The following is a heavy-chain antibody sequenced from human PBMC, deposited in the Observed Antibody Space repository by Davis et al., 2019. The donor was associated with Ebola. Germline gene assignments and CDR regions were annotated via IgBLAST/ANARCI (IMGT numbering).Heavy chain of an antibody. Sequence: ASVKVSCKASGYTFTSYGISWVRQAPGQGLEWMGWISAYNGNTNYAQKFQGRVTITADESTSTAYMELSSLRSEDTAVYYCARDRRGDGYNDYWGQGTLVTVSS. CDR2: ISAYNGNT. J-gene: IGHJ4*02. D-gene: IGHD5-24*01. CDR3: ARDRRGDGYNDY. CDR1: GYTFTSYG. V-gene: IGHV1-18*01.